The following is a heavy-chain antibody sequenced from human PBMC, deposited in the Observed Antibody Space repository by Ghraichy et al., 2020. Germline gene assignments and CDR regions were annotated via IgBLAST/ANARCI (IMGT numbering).Heavy chain of an antibody. CDR2: INEDGSES. Sequence: GGSLRLSCAGSGFGFGNFWMSWVRQAPAKGLEWVANINEDGSESNYLESVKGRFVISRDNAQEPLHLQMDRLGVDDTAVYYCVRDRNGDYVPQLHTYYCGIDVWGQGTTVIVSS. CDR1: GFGFGNFW. J-gene: IGHJ6*02. CDR3: VRDRNGDYVPQLHTYYCGIDV. D-gene: IGHD4-17*01. V-gene: IGHV3-7*01.